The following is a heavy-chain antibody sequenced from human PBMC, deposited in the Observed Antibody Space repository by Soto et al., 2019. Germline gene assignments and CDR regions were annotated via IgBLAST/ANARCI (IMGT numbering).Heavy chain of an antibody. J-gene: IGHJ4*02. V-gene: IGHV3-33*01. CDR2: IWYDGSNK. CDR1: GFPFSIYG. Sequence: PGGSLRLSCAASGFPFSIYGMHWVRQSPGKGLEWVAVIWYDGSNKYYADSVKGRFNISRDNSKNTLYLQMNSLRAEDTAVYYCARVGYYGSGSHSPFDYWGQGNLVTVSS. CDR3: ARVGYYGSGSHSPFDY. D-gene: IGHD3-10*01.